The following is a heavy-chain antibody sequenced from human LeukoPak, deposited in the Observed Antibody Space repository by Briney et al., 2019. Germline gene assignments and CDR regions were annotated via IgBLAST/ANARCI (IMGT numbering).Heavy chain of an antibody. V-gene: IGHV3-48*04. J-gene: IGHJ3*02. Sequence: GGSLRLSCAASGFTFSSYSMNWVRQAPGKGLEGVSYISSSGSTIYYADSVKGRFTISRDNAKNSLYLQMNGLRAEDTAVYYCARYSSGWYGEYAFDIWGHGTMVTVSS. CDR3: ARYSSGWYGEYAFDI. D-gene: IGHD6-19*01. CDR2: ISSSGSTI. CDR1: GFTFSSYS.